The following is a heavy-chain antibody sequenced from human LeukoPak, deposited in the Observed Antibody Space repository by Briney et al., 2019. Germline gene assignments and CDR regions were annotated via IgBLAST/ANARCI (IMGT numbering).Heavy chain of an antibody. Sequence: GGSLRLSCIASGFTFTNAWMNWARQAPGKGLEWVASINHNGNVNYYVDSVKGRFTISRDNAKNSLYLQMSNLRAEDTAVYFCARGGGLDVWGQGATVTVSS. V-gene: IGHV3-7*03. CDR1: GFTFTNAW. D-gene: IGHD3-16*01. CDR2: INHNGNVN. J-gene: IGHJ6*02. CDR3: ARGGGLDV.